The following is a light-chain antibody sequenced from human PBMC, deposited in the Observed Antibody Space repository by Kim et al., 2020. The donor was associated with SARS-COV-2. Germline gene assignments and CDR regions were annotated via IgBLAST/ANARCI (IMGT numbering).Light chain of an antibody. CDR2: DVT. CDR3: SSYAGRNDLV. Sequence: GQSVDISCTGTSSDVGRYNYVSWYHHHPGKAPKRIIYDVTKRPTGVPDRFSGSKSGNTASLTVSGLQAEDEADYYCSSYAGRNDLVFGGGTQLTVL. CDR1: SSDVGRYNY. V-gene: IGLV2-8*01. J-gene: IGLJ2*01.